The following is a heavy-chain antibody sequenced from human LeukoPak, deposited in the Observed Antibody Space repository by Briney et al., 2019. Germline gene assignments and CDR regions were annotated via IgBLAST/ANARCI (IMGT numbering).Heavy chain of an antibody. V-gene: IGHV1-2*02. Sequence: GASVKVSCKASGYTLTGYYIHWVRQAPGQGLEWMGWINPNSGDTNYAQKFQGRVTMTRDTSISTAYMELSSLRPEDTAVYYCAREGRSGYYRYFDYWGQGTLVTVSS. D-gene: IGHD3-22*01. J-gene: IGHJ4*02. CDR3: AREGRSGYYRYFDY. CDR1: GYTLTGYY. CDR2: INPNSGDT.